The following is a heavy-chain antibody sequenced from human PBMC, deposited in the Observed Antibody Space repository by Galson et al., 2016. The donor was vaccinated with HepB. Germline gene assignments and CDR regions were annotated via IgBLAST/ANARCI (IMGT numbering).Heavy chain of an antibody. CDR1: GFTFRSHT. J-gene: IGHJ4*02. D-gene: IGHD1-1*01. CDR3: AREGGRLNSNLDYFDY. Sequence: SLRLSCADSGFTFRSHTINWVRQAPGKGLEWVSSISSSSSYIYYADSVKGRFTISRDNAKNSLYLQMNSLRAEDTAVYYCAREGGRLNSNLDYFDYWGQGTLVTVSS. CDR2: ISSSSSYI. V-gene: IGHV3-21*01.